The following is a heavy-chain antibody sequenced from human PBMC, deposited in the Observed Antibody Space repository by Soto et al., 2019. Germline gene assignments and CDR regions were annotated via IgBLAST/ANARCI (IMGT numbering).Heavy chain of an antibody. J-gene: IGHJ6*02. CDR3: TTYRDYDFGMVGGMDA. V-gene: IGHV3-15*01. Sequence: EVQLVESGGGLVKPGGSLRLSCAASGFTFSNAWMSWVRQAQGKGLEWVGRINSKTDGGTTDYAAPVKGRFTISRDDSTTRLYLQLNSLKTEDTAVYYLTTYRDYDFGMVGGMDAWGQGTTVTVSS. D-gene: IGHD3-3*01. CDR2: INSKTDGGTT. CDR1: GFTFSNAW.